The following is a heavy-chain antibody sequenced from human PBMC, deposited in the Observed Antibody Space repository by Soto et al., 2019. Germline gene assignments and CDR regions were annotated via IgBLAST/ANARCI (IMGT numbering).Heavy chain of an antibody. J-gene: IGHJ4*02. V-gene: IGHV1-69*01. D-gene: IGHD4-17*01. CDR1: GGTFSSYA. CDR3: ARSPPYGDYVFGNFDY. CDR2: IIPIFGTA. Sequence: QVQLVQSGAEVKKSGSSVKVSCKASGGTFSSYAISWVRQAPGQGLEWMGGIIPIFGTANYAQKFQGRVTITADESTSTAYMELSSLRSEDTAVYYCARSPPYGDYVFGNFDYWGQGTLVTVSS.